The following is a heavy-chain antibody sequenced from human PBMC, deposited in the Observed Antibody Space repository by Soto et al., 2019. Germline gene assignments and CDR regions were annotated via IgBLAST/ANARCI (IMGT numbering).Heavy chain of an antibody. J-gene: IGHJ4*02. V-gene: IGHV3-48*02. CDR2: INSPTTTT. Sequence: DVQLVESGGGLVQPGGSLRLSCAASGFPFNTYAMHWVRQAPGKGLEWISYINSPTTTTFNPDSVKGRFTASRDNAENSLYLQMSSLRHEDTAVYYCARDLSHWGQGTLVTVSS. CDR1: GFPFNTYA. CDR3: ARDLSH.